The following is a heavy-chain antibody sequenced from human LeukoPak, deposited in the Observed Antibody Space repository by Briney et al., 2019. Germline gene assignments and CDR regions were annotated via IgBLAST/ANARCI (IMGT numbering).Heavy chain of an antibody. D-gene: IGHD2-15*01. CDR3: ARGMEVVVAATRGEVGYFDY. Sequence: ASVKVSCKASGYTFTSNYIHWVRQAPGQGLEWMGIINPSGGSTSYAQKFQGRVTMTRDMSMSTVYMELSSLRSEDTAVYSCARGMEVVVAATRGEVGYFDYWGQGTLVTVSS. J-gene: IGHJ4*02. V-gene: IGHV1-46*01. CDR1: GYTFTSNY. CDR2: INPSGGST.